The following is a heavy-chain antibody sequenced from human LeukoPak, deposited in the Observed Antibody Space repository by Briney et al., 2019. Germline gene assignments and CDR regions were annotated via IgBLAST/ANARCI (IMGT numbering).Heavy chain of an antibody. V-gene: IGHV4-39*07. Sequence: SETLSLTCTVSGGSISSSSYYWGWIRQPPGKGLEWIGSIYYSGSTYYNPSLKSRVTISVDTSKNQFSLKLSSVTAADTAVYYCARDDDSSGYRRASSFDYWGQGTLVTVSS. D-gene: IGHD3-22*01. CDR2: IYYSGST. CDR3: ARDDDSSGYRRASSFDY. J-gene: IGHJ4*02. CDR1: GGSISSSSYY.